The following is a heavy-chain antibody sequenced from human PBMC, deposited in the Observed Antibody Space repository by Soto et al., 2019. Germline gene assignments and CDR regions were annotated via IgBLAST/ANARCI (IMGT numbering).Heavy chain of an antibody. Sequence: QLHLVQSGAVVKKPGASVTVSCSASGYPVTAYYMHWVRQAPGRGLEWMGGINPATGAAKYTQTFQGRVTMTRDTSTSTGVMELSGLTSEDTAVVYWARGGGVGVAGSAAFDMWGQGTLVTVSS. CDR3: ARGGGVGVAGSAAFDM. D-gene: IGHD3-3*01. V-gene: IGHV1-2*02. J-gene: IGHJ3*02. CDR1: GYPVTAYY. CDR2: INPATGAA.